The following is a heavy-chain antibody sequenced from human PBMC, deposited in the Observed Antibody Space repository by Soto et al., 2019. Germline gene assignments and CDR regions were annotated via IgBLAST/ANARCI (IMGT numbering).Heavy chain of an antibody. V-gene: IGHV3-11*06. Sequence: GGSLRLSCAASGFTFSDYYMSWIRQAPGKGLEWVSYISSSSSYTNYADSVKGRFTISRDNAKNSLYLQMNSLRAEDTAVYYCARAPLVGEEYYFDYWGQGTLVTVSS. J-gene: IGHJ4*02. D-gene: IGHD1-26*01. CDR2: ISSSSSYT. CDR1: GFTFSDYY. CDR3: ARAPLVGEEYYFDY.